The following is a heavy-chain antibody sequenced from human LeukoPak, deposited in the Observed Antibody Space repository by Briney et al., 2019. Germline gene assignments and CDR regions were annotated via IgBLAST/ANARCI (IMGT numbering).Heavy chain of an antibody. Sequence: PGGSLRLSCAASGFTFSSYGMHWVRHAPGKGREWGALIWYDGSKKFYTDSVKGRFTISRDNSKNTLYLQMNSLRAEDTTVYYCARDEAVMTTALSDAFDIWGQGTMVTVSS. CDR2: IWYDGSKK. J-gene: IGHJ3*02. D-gene: IGHD4-17*01. CDR1: GFTFSSYG. CDR3: ARDEAVMTTALSDAFDI. V-gene: IGHV3-33*01.